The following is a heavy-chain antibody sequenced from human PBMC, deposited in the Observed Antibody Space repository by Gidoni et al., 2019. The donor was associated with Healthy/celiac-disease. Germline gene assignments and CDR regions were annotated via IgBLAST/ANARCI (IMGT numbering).Heavy chain of an antibody. D-gene: IGHD3-22*01. CDR2: IKSKTDGGTT. CDR3: TTARDYYDSSGYYYLSD. Sequence: EVQLVESGGGLVKPGGSLRLSCAASGFTFSNAWMCWVRQAPGKGLEWVGRIKSKTDGGTTDYAAPVKGRFTISRDDSKNTLYLQMNSLKTEDTAVYYCTTARDYYDSSGYYYLSDWGQGTLVTVSS. CDR1: GFTFSNAW. J-gene: IGHJ4*02. V-gene: IGHV3-15*01.